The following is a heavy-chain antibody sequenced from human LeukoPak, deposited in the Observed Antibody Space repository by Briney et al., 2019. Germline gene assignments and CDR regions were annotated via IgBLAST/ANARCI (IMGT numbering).Heavy chain of an antibody. CDR3: AKDANRIAATDYYYMDV. CDR1: GFTFDDYA. V-gene: IGHV3-43*02. D-gene: IGHD6-6*01. CDR2: ISGDGGST. J-gene: IGHJ6*03. Sequence: GGSLRLSCAASGFTFDDYAMHWVRQAPGKGLEWVSLISGDGGSTYYADSVKGRFTISRDNSKNSLYPQMNSLRTEDTALYYCAKDANRIAATDYYYMDVWGKGTTVTVSS.